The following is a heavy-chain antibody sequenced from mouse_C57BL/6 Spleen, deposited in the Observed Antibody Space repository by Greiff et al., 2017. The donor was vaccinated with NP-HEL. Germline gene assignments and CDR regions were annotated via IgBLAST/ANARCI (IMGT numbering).Heavy chain of an antibody. V-gene: IGHV1-82*01. Sequence: QVQLQESGPELVKPGASVKISCKASGYAFSSSWMNWVKQRPGKGLEWIGRIYPGDGDTNYNGKFKGKATLTADKSSSTAYMQLSSLTSEDSAVYFCARVDSSGSYWGQGTTLTVSS. CDR2: IYPGDGDT. CDR3: ARVDSSGSY. J-gene: IGHJ2*01. CDR1: GYAFSSSW. D-gene: IGHD3-2*02.